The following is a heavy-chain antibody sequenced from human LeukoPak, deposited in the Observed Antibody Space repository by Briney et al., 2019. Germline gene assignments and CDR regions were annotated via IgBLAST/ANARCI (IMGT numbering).Heavy chain of an antibody. D-gene: IGHD3-10*01. CDR3: ARGLLWFGEFPY. CDR1: GGTFSSYA. V-gene: IGHV1-69*01. J-gene: IGHJ4*02. CDR2: IIPIFGTA. Sequence: GSSVKVSCKASGGTFSSYATSWVRQAPGQGLEWMGGIIPIFGTANYAQKFQGRVTITADESTSTAYMELSSLTSEETAVYYCARGLLWFGEFPYWGPGTLVTVSS.